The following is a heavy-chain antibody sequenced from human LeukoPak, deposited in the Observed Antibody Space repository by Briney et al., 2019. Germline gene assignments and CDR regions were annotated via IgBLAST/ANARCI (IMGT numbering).Heavy chain of an antibody. J-gene: IGHJ5*02. Sequence: GGSLRLSCAASGFTFSSYAMSWVRQAPGKGLEWVSGISYSGGRTYYADSVKGRFTISRDNSKNTLYLQMNSLIAEDTAVYYCAKDGVIAAAGTRWFDPWGQGTLVTVSS. CDR1: GFTFSSYA. V-gene: IGHV3-23*01. CDR3: AKDGVIAAAGTRWFDP. CDR2: ISYSGGRT. D-gene: IGHD6-13*01.